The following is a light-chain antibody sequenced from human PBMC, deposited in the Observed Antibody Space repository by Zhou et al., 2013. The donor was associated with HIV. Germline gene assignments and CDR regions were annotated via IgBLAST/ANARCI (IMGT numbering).Light chain of an antibody. J-gene: IGLJ2*01. Sequence: QSALTQPASVSGSPGQSITISCTGTSSDVGGYNYVSWYQQHPGKAPYDVSNRPSGVSNRFSGSKSGNTASLSISGLQAEDEADYYCSSYTSSKVVFGGGTKLTVL. CDR1: SSDVGGYNY. CDR2: DVS. V-gene: IGLV2-14*03. CDR3: SSYTSSKVV.